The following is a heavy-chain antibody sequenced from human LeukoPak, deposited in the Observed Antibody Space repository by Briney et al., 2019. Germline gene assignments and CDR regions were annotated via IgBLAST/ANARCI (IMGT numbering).Heavy chain of an antibody. D-gene: IGHD6-6*01. CDR1: GDSVSSNSAA. J-gene: IGHJ6*03. CDR2: TYYRSKWYN. CDR3: ARAAGVARPDDYYYYYYMDV. V-gene: IGHV6-1*01. Sequence: SQTLSLTCAISGDSVSSNSAAWNWIRQSPSRGLEWLGRTYYRSKWYNDYAVSVKSRITINPDTSKNQFSLQLNSVTPEDTAVYYCARAAGVARPDDYYYYYYMDVWGKGTTVTVSS.